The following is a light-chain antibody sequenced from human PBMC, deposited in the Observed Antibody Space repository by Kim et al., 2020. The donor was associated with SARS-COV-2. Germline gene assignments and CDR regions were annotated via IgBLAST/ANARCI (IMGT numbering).Light chain of an antibody. Sequence: SYELTQPPSVSVSPGQTATITCSGDALPKRYAYWYQQKPGQAPLMVMYTDSERPSGIPERFSASYSGTTVTLTISGVKAEDEADYYCQSTDASGLYVVFGGGTQLTVL. V-gene: IGLV3-25*03. CDR1: ALPKRY. CDR2: TDS. CDR3: QSTDASGLYVV. J-gene: IGLJ2*01.